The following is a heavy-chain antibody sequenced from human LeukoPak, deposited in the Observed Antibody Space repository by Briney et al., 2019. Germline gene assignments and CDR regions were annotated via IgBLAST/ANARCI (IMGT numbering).Heavy chain of an antibody. CDR2: INAGNGNT. J-gene: IGHJ4*02. CDR3: ARDRSMVRGVITGDFDY. CDR1: GYTFTSYA. V-gene: IGHV1-3*01. D-gene: IGHD3-10*01. Sequence: ASVKVSCKASGYTFTSYAMHWVRQAPGQRLEWMGWINAGNGNTKYSRKFQGRVTITRDTSASTAYMELSSLRSEDTAVYYCARDRSMVRGVITGDFDYWGQGTLVTVSS.